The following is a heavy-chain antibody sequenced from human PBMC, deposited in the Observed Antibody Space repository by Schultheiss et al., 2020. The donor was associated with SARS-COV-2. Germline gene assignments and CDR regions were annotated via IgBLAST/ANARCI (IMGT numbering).Heavy chain of an antibody. CDR1: GGSISSSSYY. V-gene: IGHV4-61*02. Sequence: SETLSLTCIVSGGSISSSSYYWSWIRQPAGKGLEWIGRIYTSGSTNYNPSLKSRVTISVDTSKNQFSLKLSSVTAADTAVYYCASAKGIWGQGTLVTVSS. CDR2: IYTSGST. D-gene: IGHD6-13*01. CDR3: ASAKGI. J-gene: IGHJ4*02.